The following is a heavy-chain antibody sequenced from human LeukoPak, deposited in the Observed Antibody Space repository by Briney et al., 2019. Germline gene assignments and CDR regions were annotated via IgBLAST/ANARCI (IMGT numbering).Heavy chain of an antibody. CDR2: INPNSGGT. Sequence: ASVKVSCKASGYTFTGYYMHWVRQAPGQGLEWMGRINPNSGGTNYAQKFQGRVTMTRDTSISTAYMELSRLRSDDTAVYYCALNWYYDILTGYLEDWGQGTLVTVS. V-gene: IGHV1-2*06. D-gene: IGHD3-9*01. J-gene: IGHJ4*02. CDR1: GYTFTGYY. CDR3: ALNWYYDILTGYLED.